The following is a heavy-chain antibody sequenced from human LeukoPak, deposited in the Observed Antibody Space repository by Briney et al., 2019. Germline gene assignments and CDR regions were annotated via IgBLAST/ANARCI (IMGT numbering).Heavy chain of an antibody. Sequence: GGSLRLSCEASGFSFSSHAMNWVRQAPGKGLEWVSSISGVGGSQYYADSVKGRFTISRDNSKKTLFLQMNSQRDEDSAVYYCAKDRCSYYGSGTYCPSDHWGRGTLVTVSS. V-gene: IGHV3-23*01. CDR1: GFSFSSHA. D-gene: IGHD3-10*01. J-gene: IGHJ4*02. CDR2: ISGVGGSQ. CDR3: AKDRCSYYGSGTYCPSDH.